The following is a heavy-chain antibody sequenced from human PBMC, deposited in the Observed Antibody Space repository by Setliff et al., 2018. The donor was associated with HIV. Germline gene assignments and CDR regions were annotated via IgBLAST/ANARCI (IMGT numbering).Heavy chain of an antibody. CDR2: IYYSGST. CDR3: ARASPYGGNWYFDL. Sequence: PSETLSLTCTVSGGSISSYYWSWIRQPPGKGLEWIGYIYYSGSTNYNPSLKSRITISVDTSKNQFSLKLSSVTAADTAVYYCARASPYGGNWYFDLWGRGTLVTVSS. D-gene: IGHD2-15*01. CDR1: GGSISSYY. V-gene: IGHV4-59*01. J-gene: IGHJ2*01.